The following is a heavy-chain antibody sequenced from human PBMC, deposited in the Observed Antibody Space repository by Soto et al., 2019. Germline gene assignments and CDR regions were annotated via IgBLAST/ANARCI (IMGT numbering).Heavy chain of an antibody. V-gene: IGHV3-23*01. D-gene: IGHD5-12*01. CDR3: AKEGRDGYNYVDYFDY. CDR1: GFTFSSYA. CDR2: ISGSGGST. J-gene: IGHJ4*02. Sequence: EVQLLESGGGLVQPGGSLRLSCAASGFTFSSYAMSWVRQAPGKGLEWASAISGSGGSTYYADSVKGRFTISRDNSKNTLYLQMNSLRAEDTAVYYCAKEGRDGYNYVDYFDYWGQGTLVTVSS.